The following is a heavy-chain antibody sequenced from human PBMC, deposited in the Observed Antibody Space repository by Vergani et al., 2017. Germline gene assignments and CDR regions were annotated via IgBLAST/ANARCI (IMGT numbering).Heavy chain of an antibody. D-gene: IGHD2-2*01. CDR2: FYPGDSDT. Sequence: EVQLVQSGAEVKKPGESLKISCKGPGYSFTSYWIGWVRQMPXKGLEWMGIFYPGDSDTRYSSSFQGQVTISADKSISTAYLQWSSLKASDTAMYYCARLGCSSTSCSDYYGMDVWGQGTTVTVSS. CDR3: ARLGCSSTSCSDYYGMDV. CDR1: GYSFTSYW. V-gene: IGHV5-51*01. J-gene: IGHJ6*02.